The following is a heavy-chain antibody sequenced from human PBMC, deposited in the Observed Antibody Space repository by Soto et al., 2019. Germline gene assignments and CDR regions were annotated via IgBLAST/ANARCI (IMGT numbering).Heavy chain of an antibody. V-gene: IGHV3-73*01. Sequence: GSLRLSCAISGFTFSGPAIHWVRQASGKGLEWVGRIKSKANNYATAYTASVKGRFTISRDDSRNTAYLQMNSLRADDTAIYYCTRLYNNFKFDPWGQGTLVTVSS. CDR2: IKSKANNYAT. D-gene: IGHD3-10*01. CDR1: GFTFSGPA. CDR3: TRLYNNFKFDP. J-gene: IGHJ5*02.